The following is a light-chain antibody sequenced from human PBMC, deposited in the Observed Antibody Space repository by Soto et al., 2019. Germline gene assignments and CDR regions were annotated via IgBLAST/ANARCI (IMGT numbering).Light chain of an antibody. Sequence: QSVLTQPPSASGTPGQRVTISCSGSSSNIGSNAVNWYKQLPGTAPKLLTYTNDQRPSGVPDRFSGPKSGTSASLLISGLQSDDEADYYCAAWDDRLNGVVFGGGTKLTVL. J-gene: IGLJ2*01. CDR2: TND. CDR3: AAWDDRLNGVV. V-gene: IGLV1-44*01. CDR1: SSNIGSNA.